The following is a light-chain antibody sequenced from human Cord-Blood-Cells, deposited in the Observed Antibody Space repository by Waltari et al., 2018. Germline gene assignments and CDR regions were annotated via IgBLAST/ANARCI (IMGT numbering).Light chain of an antibody. J-gene: IGKJ3*01. Sequence: DIQLTQSPSFLSASVGDRVTITCRASQGISSYLAWYQQKPGKAPKLLIYAASTLQSGVPSRFSGSGSGTEFTLTISSQQPEDFATYYCQQLNSYPFGPGTKVDIK. CDR1: QGISSY. V-gene: IGKV1-9*01. CDR3: QQLNSYP. CDR2: AAS.